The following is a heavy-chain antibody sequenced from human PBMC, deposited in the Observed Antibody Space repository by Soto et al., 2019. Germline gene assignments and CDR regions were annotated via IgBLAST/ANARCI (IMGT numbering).Heavy chain of an antibody. Sequence: QVQLQESGPGLVKPSETLSLTCTVSGGSVSSGSYYWSWIRQPPGKGLEWIGYIYYSGTTNYKPSLKSRVTISVDTSKNQFSLKLSSVTAADTAVYYCARDRCSSTSCYTGYYYGMDVWGQGTTVTVSS. J-gene: IGHJ6*02. CDR2: IYYSGTT. CDR1: GGSVSSGSYY. V-gene: IGHV4-61*01. D-gene: IGHD2-2*02. CDR3: ARDRCSSTSCYTGYYYGMDV.